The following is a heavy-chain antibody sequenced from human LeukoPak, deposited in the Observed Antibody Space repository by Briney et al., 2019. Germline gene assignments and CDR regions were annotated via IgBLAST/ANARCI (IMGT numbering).Heavy chain of an antibody. CDR1: GFTFCDYA. Sequence: KPGGSLRLSCTASGFTFCDYAVTWFRQAPGKGLEWVGLIRSKAYGGTPEYAESVKGRFTISRDDSNIISYMQMNSLKSDDTAVYYCSSCRGNGWAIDYWGQGTLVTVSS. CDR3: SSCRGNGWAIDY. V-gene: IGHV3-49*05. CDR2: IRSKAYGGTP. J-gene: IGHJ4*02. D-gene: IGHD6-19*01.